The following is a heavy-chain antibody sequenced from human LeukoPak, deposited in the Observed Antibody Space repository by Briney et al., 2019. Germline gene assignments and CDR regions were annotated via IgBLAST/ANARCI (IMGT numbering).Heavy chain of an antibody. J-gene: IGHJ4*02. D-gene: IGHD4-17*01. V-gene: IGHV3-21*01. CDR3: ARDLDYGDNY. Sequence: VGSLRLSCAASGFTFSSYSMNWVRQAPGKGLEWVSPISSSSSYIYYADSVKGRFTISRDNAKNSLYLQMNSLRAEDTAVYYCARDLDYGDNYWGQGTLVTVSS. CDR1: GFTFSSYS. CDR2: ISSSSSYI.